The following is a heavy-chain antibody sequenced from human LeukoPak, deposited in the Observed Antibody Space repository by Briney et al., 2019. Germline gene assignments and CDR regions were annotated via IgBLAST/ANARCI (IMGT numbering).Heavy chain of an antibody. CDR1: GGYISSTSYL. V-gene: IGHV4-39*01. D-gene: IGHD3-22*01. J-gene: IGHJ4*02. Sequence: SETLSLTCTVSGGYISSTSYLWGWVRQPPGEGLEWIGSIYHGGRTFYNPSLKSRVTVSADTSKNPISLTVRSVTAADTAVYYCARQIPDERGYYQYYFWGQGTLVSVSS. CDR3: ARQIPDERGYYQYYF. CDR2: IYHGGRT.